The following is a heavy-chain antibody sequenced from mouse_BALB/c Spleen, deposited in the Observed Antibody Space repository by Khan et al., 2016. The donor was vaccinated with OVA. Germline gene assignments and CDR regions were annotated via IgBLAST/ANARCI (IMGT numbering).Heavy chain of an antibody. CDR2: VNTVNAGT. D-gene: IGHD4-1*01. V-gene: IGHV1S136*01. CDR1: RYTFTNYV. J-gene: IGHJ3*01. CDR3: ARDASSWVVSFPY. Sequence: EVQLLESGPELVEPGASVKMSCRASRYTFTNYVIHWVKQKPGPGLGCIGYVNTVNAGTMYNEKFKDKARLTSDISSNSTYMELLTLTSEASAFSCCARDASSWVVSFPYCGQGTLVTVAA.